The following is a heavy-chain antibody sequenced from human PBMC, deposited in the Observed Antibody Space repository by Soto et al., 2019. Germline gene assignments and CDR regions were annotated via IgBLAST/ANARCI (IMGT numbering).Heavy chain of an antibody. CDR1: GFTLSSYW. CDR3: ARDRRMYTGSSALEY. J-gene: IGHJ4*02. CDR2: IKEDGSEK. Sequence: GGSLRLSCVASGFTLSSYWMTWVRQAPGKGLEWVANIKEDGSEKYYVDSVKGRFTISRDNAKNSLDLQMKSLRGEDTAVYYCARDRRMYTGSSALEYWGLGTLVTVSS. V-gene: IGHV3-7*05. D-gene: IGHD6-6*01.